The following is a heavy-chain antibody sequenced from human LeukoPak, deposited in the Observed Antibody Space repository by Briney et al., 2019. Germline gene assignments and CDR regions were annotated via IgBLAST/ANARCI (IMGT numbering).Heavy chain of an antibody. CDR1: GGSISSSSYY. CDR2: IYYSGST. D-gene: IGHD6-6*01. J-gene: IGHJ3*02. CDR3: ARSIPVIAARPDHAFDI. V-gene: IGHV4-39*01. Sequence: SETLSLTCTVSGGSISSSSYYWGWIRQPPGKGLEWIGSIYYSGSTYYNPSLKSRVTISVDTSKNQFSLKLSSVTAADTAVYYCARSIPVIAARPDHAFDIWGQGTMVTVSS.